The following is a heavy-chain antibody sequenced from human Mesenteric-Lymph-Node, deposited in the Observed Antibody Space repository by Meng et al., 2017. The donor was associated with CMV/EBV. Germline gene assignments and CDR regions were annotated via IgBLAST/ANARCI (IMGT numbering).Heavy chain of an antibody. J-gene: IGHJ3*02. V-gene: IGHV3-73*01. CDR3: AKLGDRYNWKVSAFDI. CDR2: IRSKANSYAT. CDR1: GFTFGDYA. Sequence: GESLKISCRASGFTFGDYAVSWVRQASGKGLEWVGRIRSKANSYATAYAASVKGRFTISRDDSKNTLYLQMNSLKAEDTAVYYCAKLGDRYNWKVSAFDIWGQGTMVTVSS. D-gene: IGHD1-20*01.